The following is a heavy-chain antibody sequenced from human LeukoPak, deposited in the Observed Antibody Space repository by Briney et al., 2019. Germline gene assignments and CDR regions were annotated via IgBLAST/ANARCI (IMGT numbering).Heavy chain of an antibody. V-gene: IGHV3-33*08. CDR2: IWYDGSNK. J-gene: IGHJ4*02. CDR3: ARDEYYGSGSYQYYFGY. Sequence: GGSLRLSCAASGFTFSSYAMHWVRQAPGKGLEWVAVIWYDGSNKYYADSVKGRFTISRDNSKNTLYLQMNSLRAEDTAVYYCARDEYYGSGSYQYYFGYWGQGTLVTVSS. CDR1: GFTFSSYA. D-gene: IGHD3-10*01.